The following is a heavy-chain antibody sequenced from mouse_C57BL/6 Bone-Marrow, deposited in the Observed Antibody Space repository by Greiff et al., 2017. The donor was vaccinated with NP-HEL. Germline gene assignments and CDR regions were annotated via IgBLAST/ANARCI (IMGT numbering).Heavy chain of an antibody. V-gene: IGHV5-6*01. CDR1: GFTFSSYG. Sequence: DVHLVESGGDLVKPGGSLKLSCAASGFTFSSYGMSWVRQTPDKRLEWVATISSGGSYTYYPDSVKGRFTISRDNAKNTLYLQMSSLKSEDTAMYYCARHEGYSNYAMDYWGQGTSVTVSS. CDR2: ISSGGSYT. J-gene: IGHJ4*01. D-gene: IGHD2-5*01. CDR3: ARHEGYSNYAMDY.